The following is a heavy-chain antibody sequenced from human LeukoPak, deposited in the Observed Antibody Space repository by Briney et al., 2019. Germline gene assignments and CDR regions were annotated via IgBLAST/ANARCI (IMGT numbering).Heavy chain of an antibody. CDR1: GFSFSDHY. D-gene: IGHD1-26*01. J-gene: IGHJ4*02. CDR3: TRVRLGAATRYFDY. V-gene: IGHV3-72*01. CDR2: IRNKANSYGT. Sequence: GGSLRLSCAASGFSFSDHYMDWVRLAPGKGLEWVGRIRNKANSYGTGYAASVKGRFTISRDDSKDSLYLQMNSLRFEDTALYYCTRVRLGAATRYFDYWGQGTLVTVSS.